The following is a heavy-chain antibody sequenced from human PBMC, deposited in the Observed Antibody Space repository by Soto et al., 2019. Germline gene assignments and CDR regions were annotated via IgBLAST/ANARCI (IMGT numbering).Heavy chain of an antibody. Sequence: SETLSLTCAVSGYSISSGYYWGWFRQPPGKGLEWIGSIYHSGTTYYNPSLKSRVTISIDTSKSQFSLKLSSVTAADTAVYYCTRSLYTSSWYAGSWGQGTLVT. CDR2: IYHSGTT. J-gene: IGHJ5*02. V-gene: IGHV4-38-2*01. CDR3: TRSLYTSSWYAGS. D-gene: IGHD6-13*01. CDR1: GYSISSGYY.